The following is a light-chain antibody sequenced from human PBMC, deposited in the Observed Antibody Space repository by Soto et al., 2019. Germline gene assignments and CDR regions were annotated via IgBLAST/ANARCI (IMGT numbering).Light chain of an antibody. CDR3: SSSTSSNTFV. CDR2: EVI. V-gene: IGLV2-14*01. J-gene: IGLJ1*01. Sequence: HSVLTQPASVSGAPGQSITISCTGTNSDVNYVSWHQQHPGKAPKLMIYEVINRSSGVSTRFSGSKSGNTASLTISGLQAEDEADYYCSSSTSSNTFVFGTGTKVTVL. CDR1: NSDVNY.